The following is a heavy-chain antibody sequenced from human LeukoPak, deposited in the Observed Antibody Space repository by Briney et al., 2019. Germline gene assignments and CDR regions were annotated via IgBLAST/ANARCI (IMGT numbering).Heavy chain of an antibody. V-gene: IGHV3-23*01. J-gene: IGHJ4*02. Sequence: PGGSLRLSCAASGFTFSSYGMSWVRQAPGKGLEWVSAITGSGGTTYYADSVKGRFTISRDNSKNTLYLQMNSLRAEDTAVYYCARDYYGSGTADWGQGTLVTVSS. CDR1: GFTFSSYG. CDR3: ARDYYGSGTAD. D-gene: IGHD3-10*01. CDR2: ITGSGGTT.